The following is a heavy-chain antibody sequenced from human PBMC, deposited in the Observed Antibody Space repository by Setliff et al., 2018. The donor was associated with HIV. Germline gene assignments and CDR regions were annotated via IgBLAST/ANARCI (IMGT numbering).Heavy chain of an antibody. V-gene: IGHV3-23*01. D-gene: IGHD3-9*01. J-gene: IGHJ4*02. CDR3: VKDTIEVLRIFSDH. CDR1: GFTFSDYG. Sequence: GGSLRLSCAASGFTFSDYGMHWVRQAPGKGLQWVSTISGSGGNTNYADSVEGRFTISRDNSKNTLYLQMNSLRAEDTAVYYCVKDTIEVLRIFSDHWGQGTLVTVSS. CDR2: ISGSGGNT.